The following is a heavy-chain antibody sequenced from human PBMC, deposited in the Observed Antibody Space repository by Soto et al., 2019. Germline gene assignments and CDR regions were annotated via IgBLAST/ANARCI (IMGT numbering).Heavy chain of an antibody. D-gene: IGHD3-3*01. CDR2: ISAYNGNT. Sequence: ASVKVSCKASGYTFTSYGISWVRQAPGQGLEWMGWISAYNGNTNYAQKLQGRVTMTTDTSTSTAYMELRSLRSDDTAVYYCARDYDFWSGYSGLRFDPWGQGTLVTVSS. J-gene: IGHJ5*02. CDR1: GYTFTSYG. CDR3: ARDYDFWSGYSGLRFDP. V-gene: IGHV1-18*01.